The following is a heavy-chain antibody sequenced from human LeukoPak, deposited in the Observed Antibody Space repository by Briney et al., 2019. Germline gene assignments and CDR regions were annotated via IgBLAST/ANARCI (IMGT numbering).Heavy chain of an antibody. CDR3: ARGGITMVRGVINTYYYYYGTDV. V-gene: IGHV4-34*01. CDR2: INHSGST. CDR1: GGSFSGYY. D-gene: IGHD3-10*01. Sequence: SETLSLTCAVYGGSFSGYYWSWIRQPPGKGLEWIGEINHSGSTNYNPSLKSRVTISVDTSKNQFSLKLSSVTAADTAVYYCARGGITMVRGVINTYYYYYGTDVWGQGTTVTVSS. J-gene: IGHJ6*02.